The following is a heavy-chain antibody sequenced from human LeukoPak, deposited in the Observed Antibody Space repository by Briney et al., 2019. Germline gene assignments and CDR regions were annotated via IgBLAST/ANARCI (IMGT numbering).Heavy chain of an antibody. CDR3: ATSYCSGGSCYSPFDY. CDR1: GGSISSYY. J-gene: IGHJ4*02. V-gene: IGHV4-59*01. Sequence: PSETLSLTCTVSGGSISSYYWSWIRQPPGKGLEGIGYIYYSGSTNYNPSLKSRVTISVDTSKNQFSLKLSSVTAADTAVYYCATSYCSGGSCYSPFDYWGQGTLVTVSS. CDR2: IYYSGST. D-gene: IGHD2-15*01.